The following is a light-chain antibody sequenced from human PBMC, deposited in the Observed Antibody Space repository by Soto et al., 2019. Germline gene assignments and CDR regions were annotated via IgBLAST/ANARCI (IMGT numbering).Light chain of an antibody. J-gene: IGKJ4*01. V-gene: IGKV3-20*01. Sequence: EIVLTQSPGTLSLSPGERVTLSCRASQSVSSSSLAWYQQRPGQAPRLLISGASSRATGIPDRFSGSGSGTDFTLTIIRLEPEDFAVYYCQQYGNSPLTFGGGTKVEIK. CDR1: QSVSSSS. CDR3: QQYGNSPLT. CDR2: GAS.